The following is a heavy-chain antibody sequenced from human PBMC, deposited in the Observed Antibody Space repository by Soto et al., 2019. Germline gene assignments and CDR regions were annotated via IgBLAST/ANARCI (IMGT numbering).Heavy chain of an antibody. CDR3: VRSWGVYCSSTRCYSPWLDP. J-gene: IGHJ5*02. V-gene: IGHV3-48*03. Sequence: EVRLVESGGGLVQPGGSLRLSCVASGVTFSSHEMNWVRQAPGKGLEWVSYISSSGSPIDYADSVRGRFTISRDNAKNSVILQMNSLRVEDTAVYYCVRSWGVYCSSTRCYSPWLDPWGQGTLVTVSS. D-gene: IGHD2-2*02. CDR1: GVTFSSHE. CDR2: ISSSGSPI.